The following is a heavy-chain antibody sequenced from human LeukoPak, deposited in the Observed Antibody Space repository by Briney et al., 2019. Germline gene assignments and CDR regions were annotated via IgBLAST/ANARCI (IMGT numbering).Heavy chain of an antibody. CDR3: ARGGPDLAREYFQY. CDR1: GGSISTNY. V-gene: IGHV4-4*07. D-gene: IGHD5-12*01. J-gene: IGHJ1*01. CDR2: IYVTVTT. Sequence: PSETLSLTCTVSGGSISTNYWNWIRQPAGKGLEWIGRIYVTVTTYYNPSLKSRLTMSVDASRNQFFLNLSSVTAADTAVYYCARGGPDLAREYFQYWGQGTLVTVS.